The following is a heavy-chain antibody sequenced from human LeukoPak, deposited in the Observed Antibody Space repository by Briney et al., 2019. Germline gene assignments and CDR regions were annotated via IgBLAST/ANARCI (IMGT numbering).Heavy chain of an antibody. D-gene: IGHD2-15*01. CDR3: ARDVRYCSAGSCYGNWFDP. V-gene: IGHV4-61*01. CDR2: IYYSGST. J-gene: IGHJ5*02. Sequence: SETLSLTCTVPGGSVSSGSYYWSWIRQPPGKGLEWIGYIYYSGSTNYNPSLKSRVTISVDTSKNQFSLKLSSVTAADTAVYYCARDVRYCSAGSCYGNWFDPWGQGTLVTVSS. CDR1: GGSVSSGSYY.